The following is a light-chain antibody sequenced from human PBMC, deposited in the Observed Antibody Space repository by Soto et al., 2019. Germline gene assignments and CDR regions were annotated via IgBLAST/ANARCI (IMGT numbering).Light chain of an antibody. CDR1: QSISSW. Sequence: DIQMTQSPSTLSASVGDRVTITCRASQSISSWLAWYQRKPGQAPRLLIYDASTRATGVPARFSGSGSGTDFTLTISSLQPEDFAAYYCQQSYSTPDFGPGTKVDIK. V-gene: IGKV1-5*01. CDR2: DAS. J-gene: IGKJ3*01. CDR3: QQSYSTPD.